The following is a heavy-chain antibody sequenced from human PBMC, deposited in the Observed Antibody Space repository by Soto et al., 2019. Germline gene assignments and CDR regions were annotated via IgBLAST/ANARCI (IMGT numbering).Heavy chain of an antibody. J-gene: IGHJ6*01. V-gene: IGHV3-9*01. CDR3: AKAGYSSSSPDYYYYGMDV. D-gene: IGHD6-6*01. Sequence: GGSLRLSCAASGFTFDDYAMHWVRQAPGKGLEWVSGISWNSGSIGYADSVKGRFTISRDNAKNSLYLQMNSLRAEDTALYYCAKAGYSSSSPDYYYYGMDVWGQGTTVTVSS. CDR2: ISWNSGSI. CDR1: GFTFDDYA.